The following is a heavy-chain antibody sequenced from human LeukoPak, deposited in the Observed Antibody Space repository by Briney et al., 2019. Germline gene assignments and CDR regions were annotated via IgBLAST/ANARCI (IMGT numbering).Heavy chain of an antibody. CDR1: GFSFSSYG. D-gene: IGHD1-1*01. V-gene: IGHV3-33*01. CDR3: ARVMWNPRYYFDY. Sequence: GGSLRLSCAASGFSFSSYGMHWVRQAPGKGLEWVAVIWYDGTNKYYADSVKGRFTISRDNAKNSLYLQMNSLRAEDTAVYYCARVMWNPRYYFDYWGQGTLVTVSS. CDR2: IWYDGTNK. J-gene: IGHJ4*02.